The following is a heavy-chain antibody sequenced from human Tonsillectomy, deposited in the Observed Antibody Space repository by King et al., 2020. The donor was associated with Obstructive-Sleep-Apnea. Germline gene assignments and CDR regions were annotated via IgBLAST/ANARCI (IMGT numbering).Heavy chain of an antibody. CDR1: GGSISSGGYY. Sequence: HVQLQESGPGLVKPSQTLSLTCTVSGGSISSGGYYWSWIRQLPGKRLEWIGYSYYSGSTYYNPSPKSRVTISVDTSKNQFSLKLSAVTAAETAVYYCARDYHYDILTGYAYYYGMDVWGQGTTVTVSS. D-gene: IGHD3-9*01. CDR2: SYYSGST. J-gene: IGHJ6*02. V-gene: IGHV4-31*03. CDR3: ARDYHYDILTGYAYYYGMDV.